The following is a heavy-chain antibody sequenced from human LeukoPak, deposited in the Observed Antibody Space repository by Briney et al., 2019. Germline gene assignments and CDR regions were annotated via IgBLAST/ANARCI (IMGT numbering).Heavy chain of an antibody. V-gene: IGHV3-23*01. CDR1: GFTFSSYA. CDR3: AKSAYYYDSSGYYYFDY. CDR2: ISGSGGST. D-gene: IGHD3-22*01. J-gene: IGHJ4*02. Sequence: GGSLRLSCAASGFTFSSYAMSRVRQAPGKGLEWVSAISGSGGSTYYADSVKGRFTISRDNSKNTLYLQMNSLRAEDTAVYYCAKSAYYYDSSGYYYFDYWGQGTLVTVSS.